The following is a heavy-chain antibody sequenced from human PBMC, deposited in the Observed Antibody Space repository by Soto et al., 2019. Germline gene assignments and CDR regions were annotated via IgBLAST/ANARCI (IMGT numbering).Heavy chain of an antibody. Sequence: GGSLRLSCAALGFPFRSCDVHWVRKATGKGLEWVSAIGTAGDTYYPGSVKGRFTISRENAKNSLYLQMNSLRAGDTAVYYCARGLGDYVFHYYYGMDVWGQGT. CDR1: GFPFRSCD. CDR3: ARGLGDYVFHYYYGMDV. CDR2: IGTAGDT. J-gene: IGHJ6*02. D-gene: IGHD4-17*01. V-gene: IGHV3-13*01.